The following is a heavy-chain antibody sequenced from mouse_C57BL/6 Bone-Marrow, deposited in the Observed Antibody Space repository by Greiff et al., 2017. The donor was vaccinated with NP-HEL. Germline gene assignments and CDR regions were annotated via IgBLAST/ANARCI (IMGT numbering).Heavy chain of an antibody. CDR1: GYTFTSYW. Sequence: QVQLQQPGAELVRPGSSVKLSCKASGYTFTSYWMDWVKQRPGQGLEWIGNIYPSDSETHYNQKFKDKATLTVDKSSSTAYMQLRSLTSEDSAVYYCARDFYWYFDVWGTGTTVTVSA. CDR3: ARDFYWYFDV. V-gene: IGHV1-61*01. J-gene: IGHJ1*03. CDR2: IYPSDSET.